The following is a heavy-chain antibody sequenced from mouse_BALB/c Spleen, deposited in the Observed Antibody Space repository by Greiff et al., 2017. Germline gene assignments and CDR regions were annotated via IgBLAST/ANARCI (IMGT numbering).Heavy chain of an antibody. J-gene: IGHJ1*01. CDR1: GFTFSSYA. Sequence: DVMLVESGGGLVKPGGSLKLSCAASGFTFSSYAMSWVRQSPEKRLEWVAEISSGGSYTYYPDTVTGRFTISRDNAKNTLYLEMSSLRSEDTAMYYCARDGYYGYFDVWGAGTTVTVSS. D-gene: IGHD2-2*01. V-gene: IGHV5-9-4*01. CDR3: ARDGYYGYFDV. CDR2: ISSGGSYT.